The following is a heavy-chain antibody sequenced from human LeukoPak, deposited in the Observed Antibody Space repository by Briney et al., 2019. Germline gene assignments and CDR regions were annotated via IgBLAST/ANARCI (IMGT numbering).Heavy chain of an antibody. V-gene: IGHV3-30-3*01. Sequence: GGAPWPSCAAPGFPFTSYSIHWGRPGPGQGPGGGAVISYDGSNKYYADSVKGRFTISRDNSKNTLYLQMNSLRTEDTAVYYCAKDEVTRGYYYVDVWGKGTTVTVSS. D-gene: IGHD4-11*01. J-gene: IGHJ6*03. CDR1: GFPFTSYS. CDR3: AKDEVTRGYYYVDV. CDR2: ISYDGSNK.